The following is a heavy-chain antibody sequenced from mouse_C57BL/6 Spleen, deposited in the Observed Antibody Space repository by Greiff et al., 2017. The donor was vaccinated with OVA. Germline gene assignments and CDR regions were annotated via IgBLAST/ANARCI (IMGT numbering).Heavy chain of an antibody. V-gene: IGHV1-55*01. CDR3: AREGDYDYDCFDY. D-gene: IGHD2-4*01. CDR2: IYPGSGST. J-gene: IGHJ2*01. CDR1: GYTFTSYW. Sequence: QVQLQQPGAELVKPGASVKMSCKASGYTFTSYWITWVKQRPGQGLEWIGDIYPGSGSTNYNEKFKGKATLTVDTSSSTAYMQLSSLTSEDSAVYYCAREGDYDYDCFDYWGQGTTLTVSS.